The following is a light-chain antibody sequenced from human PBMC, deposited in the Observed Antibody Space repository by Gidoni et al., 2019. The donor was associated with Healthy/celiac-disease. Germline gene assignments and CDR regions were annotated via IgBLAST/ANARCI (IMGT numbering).Light chain of an antibody. Sequence: QSPSSLSASVGDRVTITCQASPDISNYLNWYQQKPGKAPKLLIYDASNLETGVPSRFSGSGSGTDFTFTISSLQPEDIATYYCQQYDNLPPLTFGGGTKVEIK. J-gene: IGKJ4*01. V-gene: IGKV1-33*01. CDR3: QQYDNLPPLT. CDR2: DAS. CDR1: PDISNY.